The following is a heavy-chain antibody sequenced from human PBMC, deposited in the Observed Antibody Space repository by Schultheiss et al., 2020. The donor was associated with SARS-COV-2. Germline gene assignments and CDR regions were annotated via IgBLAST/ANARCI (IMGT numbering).Heavy chain of an antibody. CDR2: IWYDGSNK. Sequence: GGSLRLSCAASGFTFSSYGMHWVRQAPGKGLEWVAVIWYDGSNKYYADSVKGRFTISRDNSKNALYLQMNSLRAEDTAVYYCAREDIFTGPLYYGMDVWGQGTTVTVSS. CDR3: AREDIFTGPLYYGMDV. D-gene: IGHD3-9*01. V-gene: IGHV3-33*01. CDR1: GFTFSSYG. J-gene: IGHJ6*02.